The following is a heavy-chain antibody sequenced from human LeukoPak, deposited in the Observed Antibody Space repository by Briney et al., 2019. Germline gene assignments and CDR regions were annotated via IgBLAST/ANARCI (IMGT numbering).Heavy chain of an antibody. D-gene: IGHD5-12*01. CDR1: GFTLSSYI. Sequence: GGSLRLSCAASGFTLSSYIMHWVRQAPGKGLEWMAVISYDGSNKYYADSVKGRFTISRDNSKNTLYLQMNSLRAEDTAVYYCARGGGYDWRSFVNWGQGTLVTVSS. CDR3: ARGGGYDWRSFVN. V-gene: IGHV3-30*04. J-gene: IGHJ4*02. CDR2: ISYDGSNK.